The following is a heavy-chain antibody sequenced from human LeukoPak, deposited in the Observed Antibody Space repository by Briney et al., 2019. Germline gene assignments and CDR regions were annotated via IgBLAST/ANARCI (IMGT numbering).Heavy chain of an antibody. CDR1: GDSVSSNSAA. J-gene: IGHJ4*02. Sequence: SQTLSLTCAISGDSVSSNSAAWNWIRQSPSRGLEWLGRTYYRSKWYSDYAVSVKSRITINSDTSKNHFSLQLNSVTPEDTAVYYCARLYCSGGSCYFDYWGQGTLVTVSS. V-gene: IGHV6-1*01. CDR3: ARLYCSGGSCYFDY. D-gene: IGHD2-15*01. CDR2: TYYRSKWYS.